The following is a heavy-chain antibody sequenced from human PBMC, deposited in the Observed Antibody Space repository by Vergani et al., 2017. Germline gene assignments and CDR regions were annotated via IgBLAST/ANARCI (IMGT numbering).Heavy chain of an antibody. CDR1: GYSISSGSY. Sequence: QVQLQDSGPGLVKPSDTLSLTCAVSGYSISSGSYWGWIRHPPGKWLEWIGSIYHSGSTYYNPSFKSRVTISVDTSKNQYFLKLSSVTAADTAVYYCARLSEVIVVVPAALVFDYWGQGTLVTVSS. CDR3: ARLSEVIVVVPAALVFDY. CDR2: IYHSGST. V-gene: IGHV4-38-2*01. J-gene: IGHJ4*02. D-gene: IGHD2-2*01.